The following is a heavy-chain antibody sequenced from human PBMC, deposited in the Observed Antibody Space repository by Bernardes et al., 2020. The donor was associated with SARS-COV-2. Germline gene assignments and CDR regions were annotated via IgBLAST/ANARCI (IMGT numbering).Heavy chain of an antibody. CDR1: GASIGRGYY. D-gene: IGHD6-19*01. Sequence: TLSLTCAVSGASIGRGYYWSRIRQFPGKGLEWLGYVYYTWTTYYHSSLKSPLSISVDTSENQFSLRLSSVTAADTAVYYCAKDWLAVAGTYYYYGMDVWGQGTTVTVSS. V-gene: IGHV4-31*11. CDR3: AKDWLAVAGTYYYYGMDV. CDR2: VYYTWTT. J-gene: IGHJ6*02.